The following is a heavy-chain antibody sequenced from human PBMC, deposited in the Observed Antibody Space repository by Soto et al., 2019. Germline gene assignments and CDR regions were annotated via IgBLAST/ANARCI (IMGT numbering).Heavy chain of an antibody. V-gene: IGHV1-69*14. Sequence: QVQLVQSGAEVKKPGSSVKVSCKASGGTFSTYTISWVRQAPGQGLEWMGGIIPIFGTTNYAQNFQDRVTITADKSTGTAFMDLTSLTSDDTAVYYCARGYSYGRDYYGMDVWGHGTTVTVSS. J-gene: IGHJ6*02. D-gene: IGHD5-18*01. CDR2: IIPIFGTT. CDR3: ARGYSYGRDYYGMDV. CDR1: GGTFSTYT.